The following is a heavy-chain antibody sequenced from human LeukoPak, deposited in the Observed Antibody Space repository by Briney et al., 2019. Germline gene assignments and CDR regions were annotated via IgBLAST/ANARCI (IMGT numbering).Heavy chain of an antibody. D-gene: IGHD2-15*01. CDR2: IYYSGST. V-gene: IGHV4-39*07. J-gene: IGHJ4*02. Sequence: SETLSLTCTVSGGSISSSSYYWGWIRQPPGKGLEWIGSIYYSGSTYYNPSLKSRVTISVDTSKNQFSLKLSSVTAADTAVYYCARAPCSGGSCYSVFVQYFDYWGQGTLVTVSS. CDR1: GGSISSSSYY. CDR3: ARAPCSGGSCYSVFVQYFDY.